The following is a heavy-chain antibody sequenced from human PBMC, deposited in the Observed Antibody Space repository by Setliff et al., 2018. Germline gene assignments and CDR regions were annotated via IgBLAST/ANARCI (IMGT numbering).Heavy chain of an antibody. CDR2: ISYTGST. J-gene: IGHJ6*03. V-gene: IGHV4-59*08. D-gene: IGHD4-17*01. CDR3: AKVPVTKVYFYLDV. CDR1: GDSIFDNY. Sequence: SETLSLTCSVSGDSIFDNYWSWIRQSPGRGLEWIAYISYTGSTNYNPSLKSRVTISLDTSKNHFSLNLRSVTAADTAVYYCAKVPVTKVYFYLDVGGKGTTVTSP.